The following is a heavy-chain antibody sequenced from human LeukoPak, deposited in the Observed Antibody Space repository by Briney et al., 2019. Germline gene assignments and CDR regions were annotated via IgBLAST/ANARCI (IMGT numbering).Heavy chain of an antibody. CDR1: GYTFTSYG. V-gene: IGHV1-18*01. CDR3: ARDDSSGPTGTPFDP. Sequence: ASVKVSCKASGYTFTSYGISWVRQAPGQGLEWMGWISAYSGNTNYAQKLQGRVTMTTDTSTSTAYMELRSLRSDDTAVYYCARDDSSGPTGTPFDPWGQGTLVTVSS. CDR2: ISAYSGNT. D-gene: IGHD3-22*01. J-gene: IGHJ5*02.